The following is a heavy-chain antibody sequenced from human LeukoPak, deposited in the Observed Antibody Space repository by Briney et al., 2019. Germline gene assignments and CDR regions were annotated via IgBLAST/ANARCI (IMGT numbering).Heavy chain of an antibody. CDR3: ARVHTQAYYYYYMDV. CDR1: GHTLAGYY. CDR2: INPNSGGT. Sequence: ASVKVSCKASGHTLAGYYMHWVRQAPGQGLEWMGWINPNSGGTNYAQKFQGRVTMTRDTSISTAYMELSRLRSDDTAVYYCARVHTQAYYYYYMDVWGKGTTVTVSS. V-gene: IGHV1-2*02. J-gene: IGHJ6*03.